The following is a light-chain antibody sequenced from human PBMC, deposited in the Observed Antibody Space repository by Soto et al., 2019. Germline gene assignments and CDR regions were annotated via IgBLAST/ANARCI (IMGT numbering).Light chain of an antibody. Sequence: QPVLTQSSSASASLGSSVKLTCTLSSGHSSYIIAWHQQQPGKAPRYLMKLEGSGSYNKGSGVPDRFSGSSSGADRYLTISNLQFEDEADYYCETWDSNWVFGGETNLTVL. V-gene: IGLV4-60*02. CDR3: ETWDSNWV. CDR2: LEGSGSY. J-gene: IGLJ3*02. CDR1: SGHSSYI.